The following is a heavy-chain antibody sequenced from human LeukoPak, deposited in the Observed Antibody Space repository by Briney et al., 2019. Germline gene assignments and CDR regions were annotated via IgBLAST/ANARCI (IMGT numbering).Heavy chain of an antibody. D-gene: IGHD2-21*01. Sequence: GASVKVSCKASGYTFTGYYMHWVRQAPGQGLEWMGWINPNSGGTNYAQKFQGRVTMTRDTSISTAYMELSSPRSEDTAVYYCARGPTLIWRYYFDYWGQGTLVTVSS. CDR1: GYTFTGYY. CDR2: INPNSGGT. J-gene: IGHJ4*02. CDR3: ARGPTLIWRYYFDY. V-gene: IGHV1-2*02.